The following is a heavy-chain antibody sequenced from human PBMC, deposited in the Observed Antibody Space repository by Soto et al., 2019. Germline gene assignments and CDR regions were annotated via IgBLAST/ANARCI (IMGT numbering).Heavy chain of an antibody. CDR3: ARNRGNYFDY. CDR1: GGSFSSYY. Sequence: SETRSLTCTVSGGSFSSYYWRWIRQPPGKGLEWIVYIYYSGSTNYNPSLKSRVTMSVHTSKNQFSLKLSSVTAADTAVYYCARNRGNYFDYRGQGSLVTGSS. V-gene: IGHV4-59*01. CDR2: IYYSGST. J-gene: IGHJ4*02.